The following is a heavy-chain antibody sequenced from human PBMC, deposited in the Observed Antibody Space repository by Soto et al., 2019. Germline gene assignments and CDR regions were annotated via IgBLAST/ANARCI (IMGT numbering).Heavy chain of an antibody. CDR2: ISSSSSYI. CDR1: GFTFSSYS. CDR3: ARDHIGGSYFDY. J-gene: IGHJ4*02. D-gene: IGHD1-26*01. Sequence: EVQLVESGGGLVKPGGSLRLSCAASGFTFSSYSMNLVRQAPGKGLEWVSSISSSSSYIYYADSVKGRFTISRDNAKNSLYLQMNSLRAEDTAVYYCARDHIGGSYFDYWGQGTLVTVSS. V-gene: IGHV3-21*01.